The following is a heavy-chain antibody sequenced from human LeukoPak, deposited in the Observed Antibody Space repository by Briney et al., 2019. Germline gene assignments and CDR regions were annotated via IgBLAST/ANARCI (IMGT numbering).Heavy chain of an antibody. V-gene: IGHV3-11*01. CDR1: GFTFSDYY. D-gene: IGHD6-13*01. Sequence: GGSLRLSCAVSGFTFSDYYMSWIRQAPGKGLEWVSYISSGGSTISHADSVKGRFTISRDNAENSLYLQMNSLKAEDTAVYYCARSAAAGRCFDYWGQGTLVTVSS. J-gene: IGHJ4*02. CDR2: ISSGGSTI. CDR3: ARSAAAGRCFDY.